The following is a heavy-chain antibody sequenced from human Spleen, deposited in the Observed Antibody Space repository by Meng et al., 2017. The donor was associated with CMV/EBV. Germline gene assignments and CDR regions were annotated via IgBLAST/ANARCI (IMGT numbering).Heavy chain of an antibody. Sequence: KASGYTFTSYGINWVRQAPGQGLEWMGWMNPNSGNTGYAQKFQGRVTMTRNTSISTAYMELSSLGSEDTAVYYCARGRLSSRNNWFDPWGQGTLVTVSS. CDR1: GYTFTSYG. V-gene: IGHV1-8*01. J-gene: IGHJ5*02. CDR2: MNPNSGNT. CDR3: ARGRLSSRNNWFDP. D-gene: IGHD6-13*01.